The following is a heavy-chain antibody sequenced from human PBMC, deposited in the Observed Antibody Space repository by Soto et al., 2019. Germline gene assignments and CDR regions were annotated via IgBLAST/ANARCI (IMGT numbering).Heavy chain of an antibody. CDR2: INHSGST. V-gene: IGHV4-34*01. Sequence: ETLSLTCAVYGGSFSGYYWSWIRQPPGKGLEWIGEINHSGSTNYNPSLKSRVTISVDTSKNQFSLKLSSVTAADTAVYYCARGRRITMIVVVITTYFDYWGQGTLVTVSS. J-gene: IGHJ4*02. CDR3: ARGRRITMIVVVITTYFDY. CDR1: GGSFSGYY. D-gene: IGHD3-22*01.